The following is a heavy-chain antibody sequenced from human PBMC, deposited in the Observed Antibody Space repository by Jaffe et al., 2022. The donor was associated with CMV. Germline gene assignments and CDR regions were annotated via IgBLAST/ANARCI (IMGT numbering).Heavy chain of an antibody. Sequence: EVQLVESGGGLVKPGGSLRLSCAASGFTFSSYSMNWVRQAPGKGLEWVSSISSSSSYIYYADSVKGRFTISRDNAKNSLYLQMNSLRAEDTAVYYCARDLMGSGYCTNGVCYSGDGASDYWGQGTLVTVSS. J-gene: IGHJ4*02. CDR1: GFTFSSYS. CDR2: ISSSSSYI. V-gene: IGHV3-21*01. CDR3: ARDLMGSGYCTNGVCYSGDGASDY. D-gene: IGHD2-8*01.